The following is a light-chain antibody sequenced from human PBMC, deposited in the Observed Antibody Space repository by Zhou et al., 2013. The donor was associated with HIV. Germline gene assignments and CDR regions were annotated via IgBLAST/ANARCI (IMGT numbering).Light chain of an antibody. J-gene: IGKJ2*01. CDR1: QGIRND. V-gene: IGKV1-17*01. CDR2: GAS. CDR3: QQYNSYPMYT. Sequence: DIQMTQSPSSLSASVGDRVTITCRASQGIRNDLGWYQQRPGKAPKRLIYGASTLQSGVPSRFSGSGSGTEFTLTISGLQPEDFATYYCQQYNSYPMYTFGQGTKLEIK.